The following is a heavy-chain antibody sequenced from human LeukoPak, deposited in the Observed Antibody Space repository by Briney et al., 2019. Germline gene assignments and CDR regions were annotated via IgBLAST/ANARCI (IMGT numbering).Heavy chain of an antibody. Sequence: GGSLRLSCAASGFTFSSYWMSWVRQAPGKGLEWVSSITSGSSYIYYADSVKGRFTISRDNAKNSLYLQMNSLRAEDTAVYYCARDPYSGSYGNYYYYFMDVWGKGTTDTISS. CDR1: GFTFSSYW. J-gene: IGHJ6*03. V-gene: IGHV3-21*01. D-gene: IGHD1-26*01. CDR2: ITSGSSYI. CDR3: ARDPYSGSYGNYYYYFMDV.